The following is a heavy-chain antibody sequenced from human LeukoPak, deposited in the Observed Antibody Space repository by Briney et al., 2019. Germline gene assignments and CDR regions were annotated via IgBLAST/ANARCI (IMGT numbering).Heavy chain of an antibody. CDR3: VKTMMTFGGVIRTDAFDI. V-gene: IGHV3-64D*06. D-gene: IGHD3-16*01. CDR2: INNNGDST. CDR1: GFTFSTFA. J-gene: IGHJ3*02. Sequence: GGSLRLSCSASGFTFSTFAMHWVRQAPGKRLEYVSGINNNGDSTYYSDSAKARLTISRDNSKNTLFLQMASLRAEDTAVYYCVKTMMTFGGVIRTDAFDIWGQGTMVIVSS.